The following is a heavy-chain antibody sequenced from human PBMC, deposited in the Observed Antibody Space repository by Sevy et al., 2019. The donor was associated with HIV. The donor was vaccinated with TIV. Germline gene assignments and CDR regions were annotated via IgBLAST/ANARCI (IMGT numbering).Heavy chain of an antibody. D-gene: IGHD5-12*01. CDR3: GGRGGYRGYEAMESRYDFDY. CDR2: IYWDGDK. Sequence: SGPTLVKPAQTLTLPCTVSGLSLSSNGVAVGWIRQPPGKALEWLALIYWDGDKDYSPSLTTRLIITNDASKNQVVLXLASMGPGEKGTEYCGGRGGYRGYEAMESRYDFDYWGQGSLVTVSS. CDR1: GLSLSSNGVA. V-gene: IGHV2-5*02. J-gene: IGHJ4*02.